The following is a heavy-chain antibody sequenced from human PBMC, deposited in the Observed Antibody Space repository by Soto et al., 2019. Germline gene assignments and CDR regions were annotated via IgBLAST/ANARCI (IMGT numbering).Heavy chain of an antibody. CDR3: AKRYHSSISGYLGSYDC. D-gene: IGHD3-22*01. Sequence: GGSLRLSCAASGFTFSSHAMNWVRQAPGKGLEWVSAVSGSGGSTYYADSVQGRFTISRDNSKNTLYLQMSSLRAEDTAIYYCAKRYHSSISGYLGSYDCWGQGTVVTVSS. J-gene: IGHJ4*02. CDR2: VSGSGGST. CDR1: GFTFSSHA. V-gene: IGHV3-23*01.